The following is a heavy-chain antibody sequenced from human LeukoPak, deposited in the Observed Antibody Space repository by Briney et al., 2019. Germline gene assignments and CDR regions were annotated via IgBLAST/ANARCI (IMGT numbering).Heavy chain of an antibody. CDR2: IRSDVSDE. CDR3: ARGLLLDY. J-gene: IGHJ4*02. CDR1: GVTFISYG. Sequence: GGSPRRSCSASGVTFISYGGICVRQAPGKGLVWVARIRSDVSDERYSEALKGRFTISRDNAKNMLYLQMNSLRAEDTGVYYCARGLLLDYWGQGTLVTVSS. D-gene: IGHD3-3*01. V-gene: IGHV3-74*01.